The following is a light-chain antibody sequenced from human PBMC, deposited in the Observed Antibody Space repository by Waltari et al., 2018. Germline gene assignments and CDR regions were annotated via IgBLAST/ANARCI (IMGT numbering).Light chain of an antibody. Sequence: ETVMTQSPATLSVSPGERVTFSCRASQSVGNKLAWYQQKPGQAPRFLIYGASTRATGIPARFSGSGSGTEFTLTISSLQSEDFAVYYCQQSDNWPPLFTFGPGTKVDIK. CDR3: QQSDNWPPLFT. CDR2: GAS. CDR1: QSVGNK. J-gene: IGKJ3*01. V-gene: IGKV3-15*01.